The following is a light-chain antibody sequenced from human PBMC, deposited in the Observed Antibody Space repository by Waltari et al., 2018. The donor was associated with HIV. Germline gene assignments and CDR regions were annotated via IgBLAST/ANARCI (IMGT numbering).Light chain of an antibody. CDR2: CAS. CDR3: QQYYSTPFT. J-gene: IGKJ3*01. V-gene: IGKV4-1*01. Sequence: DIVMTQSPASLSVSLGDLATITCKSSQSVLYSSNNKNYLAWYQQKPGQPPKLLIYCASALESGVPDRFSGSVSGTDFTLTISSLQAEDVAVYYCQQYYSTPFTFGPGTKVDIK. CDR1: QSVLYSSNNKNY.